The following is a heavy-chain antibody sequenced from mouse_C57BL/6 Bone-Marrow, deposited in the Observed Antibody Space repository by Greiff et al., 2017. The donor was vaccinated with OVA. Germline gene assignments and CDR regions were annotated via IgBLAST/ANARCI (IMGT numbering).Heavy chain of an antibody. CDR1: GYTFTDYN. Sequence: VQLQQSGPELVKPGASVKIPCKASGYTFTDYNMDWVKQSHGKSLEWIGDINPNNGGTNYNQKFKGKATLTVDKSSSTAYMELRSLTSEDSAVYDGARWWCSGCEDVDYWGQGTALTVSS. CDR2: INPNNGGT. V-gene: IGHV1-18*01. CDR3: ARWWCSGCEDVDY. J-gene: IGHJ2*01. D-gene: IGHD1-1*02.